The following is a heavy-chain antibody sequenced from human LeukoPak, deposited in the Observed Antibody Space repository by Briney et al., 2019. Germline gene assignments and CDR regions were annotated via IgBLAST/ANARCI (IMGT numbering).Heavy chain of an antibody. CDR3: ARSYYDFWSGQYYYYMDV. CDR2: IYTSGST. Sequence: SETLSLTCTVSGGSISSYYWSWIRQPAGKGLEWIGRIYTSGSTNCNPSLKSRVTISVDTSKNQFSLKLSSVTAADTAVYYCARSYYDFWSGQYYYYMDVWGKGTTVTVSS. J-gene: IGHJ6*03. V-gene: IGHV4-4*07. CDR1: GGSISSYY. D-gene: IGHD3-3*01.